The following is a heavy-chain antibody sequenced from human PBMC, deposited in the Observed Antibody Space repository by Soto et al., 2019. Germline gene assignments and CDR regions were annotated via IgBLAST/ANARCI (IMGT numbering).Heavy chain of an antibody. V-gene: IGHV4-30-4*01. CDR2: IYYSGNT. Sequence: PSETLSLTCSVSGGSISSGSYYWSWIRQPPGKGLEWIGNIYYSGNTYYNPSLKSRLIISIDTSKNKCSLKEGSVTAADPAVYYCASSSLYGKDVWGQGTTVTVSS. J-gene: IGHJ6*02. CDR3: ASSSLYGKDV. CDR1: GGSISSGSYY.